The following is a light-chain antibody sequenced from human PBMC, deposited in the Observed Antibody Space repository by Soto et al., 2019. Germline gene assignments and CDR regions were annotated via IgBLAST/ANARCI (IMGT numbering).Light chain of an antibody. CDR1: QSIGSF. CDR3: QQRSNWPPLT. Sequence: EIVLTQSPATLSLSPGERATLSCRASQSIGSFLAWYQQKPGQSPRLLIYDASNRATGIPARFSGSGSGTDFPLTISSLEPEDFAVYYCQQRSNWPPLTFCGGTKVEIK. CDR2: DAS. V-gene: IGKV3-11*01. J-gene: IGKJ4*01.